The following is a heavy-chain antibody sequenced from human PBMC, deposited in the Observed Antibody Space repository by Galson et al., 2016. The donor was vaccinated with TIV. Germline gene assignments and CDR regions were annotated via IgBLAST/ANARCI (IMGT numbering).Heavy chain of an antibody. CDR1: GFIFDDYA. D-gene: IGHD1-1*01. J-gene: IGHJ4*02. CDR2: ISWNSDTT. V-gene: IGHV3-9*01. CDR3: AKGFQAFQLRDFED. Sequence: SLRLSCAASGFIFDDYAMHWVRQAPGKGLEWVSGISWNSDTTGYAESVKGRFTISRDNAKMSLDLQMNSLRPEDTAFYYCAKGFQAFQLRDFEDWGQGTLVIVSS.